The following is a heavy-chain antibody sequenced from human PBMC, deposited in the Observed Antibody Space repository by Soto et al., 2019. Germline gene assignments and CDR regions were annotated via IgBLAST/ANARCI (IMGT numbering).Heavy chain of an antibody. CDR1: GYKFTSSW. J-gene: IGHJ5*02. CDR2: IFPSDSDT. CDR3: ARKDKSRYFNWFDP. Sequence: PGESLKISCRTSGYKFTSSWIAWVRQKPGKGLEWMGIIFPSDSDTRYSPSFQGQVTISADRSTSTVFLQWASLKASDTAVYFCARKDKSRYFNWFDPWGQGTLVTVSS. V-gene: IGHV5-51*01. D-gene: IGHD3-16*02.